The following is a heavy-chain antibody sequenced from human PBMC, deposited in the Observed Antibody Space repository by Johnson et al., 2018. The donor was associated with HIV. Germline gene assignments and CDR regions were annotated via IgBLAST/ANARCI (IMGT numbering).Heavy chain of an antibody. D-gene: IGHD2-8*02. J-gene: IGHJ3*02. CDR2: ISDSGSSI. Sequence: VQVVESGGGLVKPGGSLRLSCAASGFTFRDYYMSWIRQAPGKGLEWVSYISDSGSSIYYAESVKGRFPISRDNAKNSLYLQMNSLRAEDTAVYYCARDCSAGVCYLGTDAFDIWGQGTLITVSS. V-gene: IGHV3-11*04. CDR1: GFTFRDYY. CDR3: ARDCSAGVCYLGTDAFDI.